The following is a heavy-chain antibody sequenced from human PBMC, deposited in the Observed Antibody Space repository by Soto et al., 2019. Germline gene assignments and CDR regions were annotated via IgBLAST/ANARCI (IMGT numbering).Heavy chain of an antibody. D-gene: IGHD6-6*01. Sequence: GGSPRLSCAAPRLTFISDWMNWGRQGPGEGVDWVANIKEDGGEIYYVDSVKGRFTISRDNAKNSLYLQMNSLRADDTAVYYCARGRYVSSPERYYYYGLDVWGQGTKVTVSS. CDR1: RLTFISDW. J-gene: IGHJ6*02. CDR3: ARGRYVSSPERYYYYGLDV. V-gene: IGHV3-7*05. CDR2: IKEDGGEI.